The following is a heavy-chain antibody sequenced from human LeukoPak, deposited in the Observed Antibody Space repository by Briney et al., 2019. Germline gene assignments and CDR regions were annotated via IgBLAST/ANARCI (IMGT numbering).Heavy chain of an antibody. D-gene: IGHD1-26*01. Sequence: GGSLRLSCAASGFTSSAYWMHWVRQVPGKGLVWVSRINIDVSTTNYADSVKGRFTISRDNAKNKIYLQMNSLRAEDTAVYYCARYGRYRGFDIWGPGTVVTVSS. J-gene: IGHJ3*02. CDR1: GFTSSAYW. CDR3: ARYGRYRGFDI. V-gene: IGHV3-74*01. CDR2: INIDVSTT.